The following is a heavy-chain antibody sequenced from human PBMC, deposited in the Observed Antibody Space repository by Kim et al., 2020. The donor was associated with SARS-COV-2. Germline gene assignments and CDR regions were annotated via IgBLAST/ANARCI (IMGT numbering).Heavy chain of an antibody. V-gene: IGHV3-23*01. D-gene: IGHD3-22*01. CDR2: ISGSGGST. J-gene: IGHJ4*02. Sequence: GGSRRLSCAASGFTFSSYAMSLVRQAPGKGLEWVSAISGSGGSTYYADSVKGRFTISRDNSKNTLYLQMNSLRAEDTAVYYCAKSDRITMIVVVTMIDYWGQGTLVTVSS. CDR1: GFTFSSYA. CDR3: AKSDRITMIVVVTMIDY.